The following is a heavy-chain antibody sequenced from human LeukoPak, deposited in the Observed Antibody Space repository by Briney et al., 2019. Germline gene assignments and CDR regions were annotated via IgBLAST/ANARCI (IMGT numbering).Heavy chain of an antibody. V-gene: IGHV4-61*02. J-gene: IGHJ4*02. Sequence: SQTLSLTRTVSGGSISSGSYYWSWIRQPAGKGLEWIGRIYTSGSTNYNPSLKSRVTISVDTSKNQFSLKLSSVTAADTAVYYCARGSITIFGVAPPADYWGQGTLVTVSS. CDR1: GGSISSGSYY. CDR2: IYTSGST. CDR3: ARGSITIFGVAPPADY. D-gene: IGHD3-3*01.